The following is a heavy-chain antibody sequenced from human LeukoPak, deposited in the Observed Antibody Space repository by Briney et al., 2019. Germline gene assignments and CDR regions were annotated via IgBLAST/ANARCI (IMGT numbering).Heavy chain of an antibody. CDR3: ARRANSRPNAFDI. CDR2: IYHSGST. J-gene: IGHJ3*02. V-gene: IGHV4-4*02. CDR1: GGSISSSNW. D-gene: IGHD2/OR15-2a*01. Sequence: SETLSLTCAVSGGSISSSNWWSWVRQPPGKGLEWIGEIYHSGSTNYNPSLKSRVTISVDKSKNQFSLKLSSVAAADTAVYYCARRANSRPNAFDIWGQGTMVTVSS.